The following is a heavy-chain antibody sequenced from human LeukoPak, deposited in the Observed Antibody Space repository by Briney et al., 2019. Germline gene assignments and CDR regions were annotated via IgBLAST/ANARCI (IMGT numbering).Heavy chain of an antibody. V-gene: IGHV3-48*03. D-gene: IGHD3-3*01. J-gene: IGHJ6*04. CDR3: ASIPDFWSGYYGMMV. Sequence: PGGSLRLSCAASGFTFSSYEMNWIRQAPGKGLERVSYISSSGSTIYYADSVKGRFTISRDNAKNSLYLQMNSLRAEDTAVYYCASIPDFWSGYYGMMVWGKGTTVTVSS. CDR1: GFTFSSYE. CDR2: ISSSGSTI.